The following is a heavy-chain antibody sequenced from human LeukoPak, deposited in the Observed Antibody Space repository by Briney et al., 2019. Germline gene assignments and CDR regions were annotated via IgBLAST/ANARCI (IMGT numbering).Heavy chain of an antibody. V-gene: IGHV1-24*01. CDR1: GYTLTELS. CDR2: FDPEDGET. J-gene: IGHJ5*02. Sequence: ASVKVSCKVSGYTLTELSMHWVRQAPGKGLEWMGGFDPEDGETIYAQKFQGRVTMTEDTSTDTAYMELSSLRSEDTAVYYCATFVKFPLHYGDYVPNWFDPWGRGTLVTVSS. D-gene: IGHD4-17*01. CDR3: ATFVKFPLHYGDYVPNWFDP.